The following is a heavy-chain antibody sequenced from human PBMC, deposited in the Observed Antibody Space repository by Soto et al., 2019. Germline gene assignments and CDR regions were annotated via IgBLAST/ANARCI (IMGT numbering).Heavy chain of an antibody. J-gene: IGHJ4*02. CDR1: GASVSSGGNHY. Sequence: SETLSLTWSVSGASVSSGGNHYWGWIRQPPGQGLEWIGSLYPNGNSYYNPSLKSRVTISVDTSKNQFSLKLRSVTAADTAVYYCARGDRSGWYFDYWGRGTLVTVSS. CDR3: ARGDRSGWYFDY. CDR2: LYPNGNS. D-gene: IGHD6-19*01. V-gene: IGHV4-39*07.